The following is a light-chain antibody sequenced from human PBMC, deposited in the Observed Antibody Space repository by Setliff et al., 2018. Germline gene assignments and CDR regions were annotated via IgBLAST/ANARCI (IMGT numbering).Light chain of an antibody. CDR1: SRDIGAYKF. V-gene: IGLV2-8*01. CDR3: SSYAASYNPYV. Sequence: QSALTQPPSASGSPGQSLTISRTGTSRDIGAYKFVSWYQQHPGKAPRLIIYEVTKRPSGVPDRFSGSKSGNTASLTVSGLQAEDEADYYCSSYAASYNPYVFGSGTKGTVL. J-gene: IGLJ1*01. CDR2: EVT.